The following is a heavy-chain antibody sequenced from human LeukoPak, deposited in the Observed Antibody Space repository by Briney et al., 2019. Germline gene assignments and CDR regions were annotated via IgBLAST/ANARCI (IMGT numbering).Heavy chain of an antibody. CDR3: AKGRSGPAIAVAVTLSD. V-gene: IGHV3-23*01. Sequence: GGSLRLSCAASGFTFSTYAMSWVRQAPGKGLEWVSVISGSGASSQYADSVRGRFAISRDKSKNTLHLQMSSLRAEDTAVYYCAKGRSGPAIAVAVTLSDWGQGALVTVSS. D-gene: IGHD6-13*01. CDR1: GFTFSTYA. J-gene: IGHJ4*02. CDR2: ISGSGASS.